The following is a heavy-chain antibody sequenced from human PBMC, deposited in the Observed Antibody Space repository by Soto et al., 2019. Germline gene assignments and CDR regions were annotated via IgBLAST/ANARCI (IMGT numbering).Heavy chain of an antibody. CDR1: GFTFSNAW. CDR3: TTDLQYCSSTSCTGY. V-gene: IGHV3-15*01. CDR2: IKSKTDGGTT. J-gene: IGHJ4*02. Sequence: GGSLRLSCAASGFTFSNAWMSWVRQAPGKGLEWVGRIKSKTDGGTTDYASPVKGRFTISRDDSKNTLYLQMNSLKTEDTAVYYCTTDLQYCSSTSCTGYWGQGTLVTVSS. D-gene: IGHD2-2*01.